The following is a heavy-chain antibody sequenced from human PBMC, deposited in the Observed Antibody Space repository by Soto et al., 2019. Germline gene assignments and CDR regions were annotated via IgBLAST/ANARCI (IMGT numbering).Heavy chain of an antibody. Sequence: PGGSLRLSCAASGFTFSSYGLHWVRQAPGKGLEWVAVIWYDGSNKYYADSVKGRFTISRDNSKNTLYLQMNSLRAEDTAVYYCARDLYDFWSGYSTSYYYYGMDAWGQGTTVTVSS. CDR3: ARDLYDFWSGYSTSYYYYGMDA. J-gene: IGHJ6*02. CDR1: GFTFSSYG. CDR2: IWYDGSNK. D-gene: IGHD3-3*01. V-gene: IGHV3-33*01.